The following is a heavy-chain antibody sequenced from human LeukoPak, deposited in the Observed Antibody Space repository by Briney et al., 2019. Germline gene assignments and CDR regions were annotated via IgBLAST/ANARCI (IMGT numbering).Heavy chain of an antibody. D-gene: IGHD5-18*01. CDR1: GFTFSSYA. J-gene: IGHJ5*02. Sequence: PGGSLRLSCAASGFTFSSYAMSWVRQAPGKGLEWVSAISGSGGSTYYADFVKGRFTISRDNSKNTLYLQMNSLRAEDTAVYYCAKKRGYSYGNNWFDPWGQGTLVTVSS. CDR2: ISGSGGST. V-gene: IGHV3-23*01. CDR3: AKKRGYSYGNNWFDP.